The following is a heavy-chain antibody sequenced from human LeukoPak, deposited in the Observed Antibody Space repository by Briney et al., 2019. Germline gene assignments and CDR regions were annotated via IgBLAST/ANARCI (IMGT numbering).Heavy chain of an antibody. V-gene: IGHV4-61*01. CDR1: GGSVSSGSYY. CDR3: AASEGSDLDY. CDR2: IYYSGST. Sequence: SETLSLTCTVSGGSVSSGSYYWSWIRQPPGKGLEWIGYIYYSGSTNYNPSLKSRVTISVDTSKNQFSLKLSSVTAADTAVYYWAASEGSDLDYWGQGTLVTVSS. D-gene: IGHD2-2*01. J-gene: IGHJ4*02.